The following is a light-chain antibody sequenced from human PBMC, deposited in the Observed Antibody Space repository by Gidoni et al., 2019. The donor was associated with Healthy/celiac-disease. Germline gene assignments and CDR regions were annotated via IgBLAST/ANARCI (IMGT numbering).Light chain of an antibody. J-gene: IGKJ2*01. CDR1: QGISSY. CDR2: AAS. V-gene: IGKV1-8*01. CDR3: QQYYSYPPT. Sequence: AIRMTQSPSFFSASTGDRVTITCRASQGISSYLAWYQQKPGKDPKLLIYAASTLQSGVPSRSSGSGSGTDFTLTISCLQSEDFATYYCQQYYSYPPTFGQGTKLEIK.